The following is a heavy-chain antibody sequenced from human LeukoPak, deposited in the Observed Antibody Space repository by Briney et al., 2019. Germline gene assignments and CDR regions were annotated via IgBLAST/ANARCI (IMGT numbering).Heavy chain of an antibody. CDR2: INTDGSST. CDR3: ARGPNYYDSSGYLSI. J-gene: IGHJ4*02. Sequence: GGSLRLSCAASGFTFSSYWMHWVRQAPGKGLVWVSRINTDGSSTSYADSVKGRFTISRDNAKNTLYLQMNSLRAEDTAVYYRARGPNYYDSSGYLSIWGQGTLVTVSP. V-gene: IGHV3-74*01. D-gene: IGHD3-22*01. CDR1: GFTFSSYW.